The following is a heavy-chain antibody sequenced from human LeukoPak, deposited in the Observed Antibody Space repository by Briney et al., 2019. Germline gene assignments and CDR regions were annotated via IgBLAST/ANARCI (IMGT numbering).Heavy chain of an antibody. V-gene: IGHV3-74*01. CDR2: IYSDGSRT. CDR3: ARSGRGGAFDI. D-gene: IGHD1-26*01. J-gene: IGHJ3*02. CDR1: GFTLSSNW. Sequence: GGSLRLSCAGSGFTLSSNWMHWVRQGPGKGLVWVSRIYSDGSRTNYADSVKGRFTISGDDAKNTLYLQMNSLRAEDTAVYYCARSGRGGAFDIWGQGTMVTVSS.